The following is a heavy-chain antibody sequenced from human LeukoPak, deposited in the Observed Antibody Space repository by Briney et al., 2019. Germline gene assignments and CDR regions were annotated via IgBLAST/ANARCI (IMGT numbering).Heavy chain of an antibody. CDR2: IKQDGSEK. V-gene: IGHV3-7*04. D-gene: IGHD5-12*01. CDR1: GFTLSTYW. CDR3: ARDGTYTDYDPDFDY. Sequence: GGSLRLSCAASGFTLSTYWMSWVRQAPGKGLEWVANIKQDGSEKYYVDSVEGRFTISRDNAKNSLFLQMNSLRAEDTVVYYCARDGTYTDYDPDFDYWGQGTHVTVSS. J-gene: IGHJ4*02.